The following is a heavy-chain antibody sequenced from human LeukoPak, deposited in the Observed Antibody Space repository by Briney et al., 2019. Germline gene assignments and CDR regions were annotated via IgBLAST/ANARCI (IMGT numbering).Heavy chain of an antibody. V-gene: IGHV4-59*01. Sequence: SETLSLTCTVSGGSISSYYWSWIRQPPGKGLEWIGYIYYSGSTNYNPSLKSRVTISVDTSKNQFSLKLSSVTAADTAVYYCARVMRYCISTSCYDPYHFYYMDVWGKGTTVTISS. D-gene: IGHD2-2*01. CDR2: IYYSGST. CDR1: GGSISSYY. CDR3: ARVMRYCISTSCYDPYHFYYMDV. J-gene: IGHJ6*03.